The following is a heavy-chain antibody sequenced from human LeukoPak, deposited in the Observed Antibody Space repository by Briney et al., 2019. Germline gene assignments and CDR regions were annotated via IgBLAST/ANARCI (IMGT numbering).Heavy chain of an antibody. V-gene: IGHV1-2*02. CDR1: GYTFADYY. D-gene: IGHD1-26*01. Sequence: ASVKVSCKASGYTFADYYMQWVRQAPGQGLEWMGWINPNSGGTNYAQKFQGRVTMTRDTSISTAYMELSSLRSDDSAVYYCARGVSGAYYYYYMDVWGKGTTVTVSS. J-gene: IGHJ6*03. CDR2: INPNSGGT. CDR3: ARGVSGAYYYYYMDV.